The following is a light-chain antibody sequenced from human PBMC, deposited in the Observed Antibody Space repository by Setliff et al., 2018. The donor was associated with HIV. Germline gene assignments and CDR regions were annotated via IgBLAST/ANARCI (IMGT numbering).Light chain of an antibody. Sequence: LTQPASVSGSPGQSITISCTGTSSDIGGYNYVSWYQQHPGKAPKLMIYDVSNRPSGVSNRFSGSKSGNTASLTISGLQAEDEADYYCSIHRSRGYVFGTGTRSPS. J-gene: IGLJ1*01. CDR2: DVS. V-gene: IGLV2-14*03. CDR1: SSDIGGYNY. CDR3: SIHRSRGYV.